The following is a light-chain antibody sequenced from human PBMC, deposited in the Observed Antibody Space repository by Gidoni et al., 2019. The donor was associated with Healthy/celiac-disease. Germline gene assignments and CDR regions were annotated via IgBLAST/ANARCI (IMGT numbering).Light chain of an antibody. CDR2: DAS. V-gene: IGKV1-33*01. CDR3: QQYDHLPLT. CDR1: QAFSNY. Sequence: DSQLTQAPSSLSASVGDRVTSTCQASQAFSNYLNWYQQKPGKAPELLIYDASNLETGVPSMFSGRGSGTDFPFAISSLQPEDIATYYFQQYDHLPLTFGGGTKVEIK. J-gene: IGKJ4*01.